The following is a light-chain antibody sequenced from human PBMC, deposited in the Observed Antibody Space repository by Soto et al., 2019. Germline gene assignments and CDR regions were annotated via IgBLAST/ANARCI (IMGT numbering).Light chain of an antibody. CDR2: GVS. V-gene: IGKV1-39*01. CDR3: QQTYITPWT. CDR1: QRVDRY. Sequence: DIQMTQSQSSLSAFVGDGVTITCRASQRVDRYLNWYQQKPGRAPNLLIYGVSNLQGGVPSRFSGSGSGTDFTLTISGLQPEDSATYFCQQTYITPWTFGQGTKVDIK. J-gene: IGKJ1*01.